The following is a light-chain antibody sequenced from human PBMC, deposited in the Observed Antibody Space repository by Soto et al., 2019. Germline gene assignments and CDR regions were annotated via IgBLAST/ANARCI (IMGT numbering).Light chain of an antibody. CDR1: QSISSW. Sequence: DIQMPHSPSTLSASVGDRVTITCRASQSISSWLAWYQQKPGKAPKLLIYDASSLESGVPSRFSGSGSGTEFTLTISSLQPDDFATYYCQHQRTFGQGTKVDIK. V-gene: IGKV1-5*01. CDR2: DAS. CDR3: QHQRT. J-gene: IGKJ1*01.